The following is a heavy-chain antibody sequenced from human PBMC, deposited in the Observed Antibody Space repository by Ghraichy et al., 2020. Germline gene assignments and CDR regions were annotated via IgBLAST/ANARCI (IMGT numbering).Heavy chain of an antibody. CDR2: INSDGSII. CDR1: GFTFSSDW. J-gene: IGHJ4*02. V-gene: IGHV3-74*01. D-gene: IGHD3-10*01. CDR3: VRDAFGPRDY. Sequence: GGSLRLSCEDSGFTFSSDWTHWFRQASGKGPVWVSRINSDGSIINYAESVRGRFTISRDNAKNTLYLQMNSLRAEDTAVYYCVRDAFGPRDYWGQGTLVTVSS.